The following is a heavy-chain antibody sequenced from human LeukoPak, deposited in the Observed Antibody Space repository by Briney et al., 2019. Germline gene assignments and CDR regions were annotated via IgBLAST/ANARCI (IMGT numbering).Heavy chain of an antibody. CDR2: IYYSGST. CDR1: GGSISSSSYY. V-gene: IGHV4-39*07. CDR3: ARGFHDYGDY. J-gene: IGHJ4*02. Sequence: SETLSLTCTVSGGSISSSSYYWGWIRQPPGKGLEWIGSIYYSGSTYYNPSLKSRVTISVDTSKNQFSLKLGSVTAADTAVYYCARGFHDYGDYWGQGTLVTVSS.